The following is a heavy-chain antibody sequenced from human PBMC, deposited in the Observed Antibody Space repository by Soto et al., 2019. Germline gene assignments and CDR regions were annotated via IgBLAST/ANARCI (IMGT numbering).Heavy chain of an antibody. CDR2: ISSSSSNI. CDR1: GFTFSRYS. D-gene: IGHD1-20*01. CDR3: ARGGITGTYYFDY. V-gene: IGHV3-48*02. Sequence: EVQLVESWGGLVQPGGSLRLSCAASGFTFSRYSMNWIRQAPGKGLEWVSYISSSSSNIYYADSVKGRFTISRDNAKNSLYLQMNSLRDEDTAVYYCARGGITGTYYFDYWGQGTLVTVSS. J-gene: IGHJ4*02.